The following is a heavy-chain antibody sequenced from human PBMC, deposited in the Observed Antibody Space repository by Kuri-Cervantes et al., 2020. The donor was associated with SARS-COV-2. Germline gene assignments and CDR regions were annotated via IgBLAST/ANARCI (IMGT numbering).Heavy chain of an antibody. D-gene: IGHD6-19*01. Sequence: ASVKVSCKASRYTFTGYYMHWVRQAPGQGLEWMGWINPNSGETGYARQFQDRVTMTSGTSISTVYMDLSRLRPDDTGIYYCARSNSGWYYFDYWGQGTLVTVSS. CDR2: INPNSGET. J-gene: IGHJ4*02. CDR3: ARSNSGWYYFDY. CDR1: RYTFTGYY. V-gene: IGHV1-2*02.